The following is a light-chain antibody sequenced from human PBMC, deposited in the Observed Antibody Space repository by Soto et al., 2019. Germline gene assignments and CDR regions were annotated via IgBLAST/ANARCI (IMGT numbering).Light chain of an antibody. CDR3: QHYGSLVLT. CDR2: GAS. V-gene: IGKV3-20*01. Sequence: EIVLTQSPGTLSLSPGERATLSCRASQSVSSSYLAWYQQKPGQAPRLLIYGASSRATGIPDRFSGSGSGTDFTLTISRLEPEDFAVCYCQHYGSLVLTCGGGTKVEIK. J-gene: IGKJ4*01. CDR1: QSVSSSY.